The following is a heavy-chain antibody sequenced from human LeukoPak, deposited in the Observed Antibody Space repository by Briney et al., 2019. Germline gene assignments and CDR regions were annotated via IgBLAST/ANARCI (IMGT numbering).Heavy chain of an antibody. Sequence: ASVKVSCKASGGTFSSYAISWVRQAPGQGLGWMGGIIPIFGTANYAQKFQGRVTITTDESTSTAYMELRSLRSDDTAVYYCARSYGVSDAFDIWGQGTMVTVSS. J-gene: IGHJ3*02. CDR2: IIPIFGTA. D-gene: IGHD4-17*01. CDR1: GGTFSSYA. CDR3: ARSYGVSDAFDI. V-gene: IGHV1-69*05.